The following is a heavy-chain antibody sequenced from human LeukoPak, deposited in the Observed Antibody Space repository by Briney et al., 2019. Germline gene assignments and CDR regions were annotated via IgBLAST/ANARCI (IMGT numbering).Heavy chain of an antibody. CDR2: ISYDGSNK. Sequence: GGSLRLSCAVSGFSFSNFGMHWVRQAPGKGLEWVAVISYDGSNKYFADSVKGRFTISRDNSKNTLYLQMNSLRAEDTAVYYCATQDGYDNSGHYGYWGQGTLVTVSS. V-gene: IGHV3-30*03. CDR3: ATQDGYDNSGHYGY. D-gene: IGHD3-22*01. CDR1: GFSFSNFG. J-gene: IGHJ4*02.